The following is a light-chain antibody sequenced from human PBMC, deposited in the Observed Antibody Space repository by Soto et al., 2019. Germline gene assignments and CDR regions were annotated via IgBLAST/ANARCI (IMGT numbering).Light chain of an antibody. CDR2: AAS. CDR1: QSFSSSY. CDR3: QQSGGTPRT. J-gene: IGKJ1*01. Sequence: EIVLTQSPGTLSLSPGEIATLSFSASQSFSSSYLAWYQQKLGEAPRLLIYAASSWASGVPDRFSGSGSGTDFTLTISSLEPEDFAVYYCQQSGGTPRTFGRGTKVDIK. V-gene: IGKV3-20*01.